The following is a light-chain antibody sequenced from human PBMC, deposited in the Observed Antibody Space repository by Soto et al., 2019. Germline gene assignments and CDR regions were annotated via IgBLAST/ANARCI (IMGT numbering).Light chain of an antibody. Sequence: EIVMTQSPGTLSLSPGERATLSCRASQSVSSRYLAWYQQKPGQAPRLLIYEASNRAAGVPGRFSGSGSGTDFTLTITRLEPEDFAFYYCHQRQRWPRTFGQGTKVDIK. CDR1: QSVSSRY. CDR2: EAS. CDR3: HQRQRWPRT. V-gene: IGKV3D-20*02. J-gene: IGKJ1*01.